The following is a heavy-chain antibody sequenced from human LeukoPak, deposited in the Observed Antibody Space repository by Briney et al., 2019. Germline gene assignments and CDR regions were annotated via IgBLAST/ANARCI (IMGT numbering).Heavy chain of an antibody. CDR2: IVVGSGNT. J-gene: IGHJ4*02. Sequence: GTSVKVSCKASGFTFTSSTIQWVRQARGQRLEWIGWIVVGSGNTNYAQKFQERVITTRDMSTTTVYMELSSLRSEDTAVYYCAGTPWFGELTLDYWGQGTLVTVSS. CDR3: AGTPWFGELTLDY. V-gene: IGHV1-58*02. D-gene: IGHD3-10*01. CDR1: GFTFTSST.